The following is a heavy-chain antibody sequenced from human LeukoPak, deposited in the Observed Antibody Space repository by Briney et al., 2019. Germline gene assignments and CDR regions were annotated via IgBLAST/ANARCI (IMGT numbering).Heavy chain of an antibody. Sequence: SETLSLTCSVSGGSIRSYYWSWIRQPPGKGLEWIGYVYYTGSTEYNPSLRSRVTISLEMSKQQFSLTLTSVTAADTAVYYCASNTGTVFDYWGRGALVTVSS. D-gene: IGHD7-27*01. CDR1: GGSIRSYY. V-gene: IGHV4-59*01. J-gene: IGHJ4*02. CDR2: VYYTGST. CDR3: ASNTGTVFDY.